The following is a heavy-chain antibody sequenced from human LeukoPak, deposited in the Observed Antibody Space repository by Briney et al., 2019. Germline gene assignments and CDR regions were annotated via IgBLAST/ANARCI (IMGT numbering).Heavy chain of an antibody. V-gene: IGHV4-34*01. J-gene: IGHJ4*02. Sequence: PSETLSLTCAVYGGSFSGYYWSWIRQPPGKGLEWIGEINHSGSTNYNPSLKSRVTISVDTSKNQFSLKLGSVTAADTAVYYCARGRITIPSAVFDYWGQGTLVTVSS. CDR2: INHSGST. D-gene: IGHD3-3*01. CDR3: ARGRITIPSAVFDY. CDR1: GGSFSGYY.